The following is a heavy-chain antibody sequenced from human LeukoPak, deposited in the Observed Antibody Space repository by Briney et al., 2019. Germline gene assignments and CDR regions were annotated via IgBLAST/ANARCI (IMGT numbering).Heavy chain of an antibody. CDR1: GFTFSSYA. CDR2: KSYDGTNK. J-gene: IGHJ4*02. Sequence: GGSLRLSCAASGFTFSSYAMHWVRQAPGRGRGGVAFKSYDGTNKYYADSVKGRFIISRDNSKNTLYLQMNSLRPEDTAVYYCTSLAGSSGWYLAPNDYWGQGTLVTVSS. CDR3: TSLAGSSGWYLAPNDY. D-gene: IGHD6-19*01. V-gene: IGHV3-30-3*01.